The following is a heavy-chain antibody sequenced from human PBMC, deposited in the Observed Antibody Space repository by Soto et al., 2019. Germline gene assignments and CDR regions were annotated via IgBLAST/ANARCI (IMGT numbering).Heavy chain of an antibody. CDR1: GGSFSCYY. J-gene: IGHJ6*02. Sequence: LSLTCSVYGGSFSCYYWSWIRQPPGKGLEWIGEINHSGSTNYNPSLKSRVTISVDTSKNQFSLKLSSVTAADTAVYYCARGNYDFWSGYRKYYYGMDVWGQGTTVTVSS. CDR2: INHSGST. D-gene: IGHD3-3*01. V-gene: IGHV4-34*01. CDR3: ARGNYDFWSGYRKYYYGMDV.